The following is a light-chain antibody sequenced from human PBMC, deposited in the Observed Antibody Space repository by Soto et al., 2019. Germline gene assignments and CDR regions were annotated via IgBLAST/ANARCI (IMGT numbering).Light chain of an antibody. V-gene: IGKV1-27*01. CDR2: AAS. Sequence: DIQMTQSPSSLSASVGDRVTITCRASQGISSYLAWYQQIPGKVPKVLIYAASTLHSGVPSRFSGSGSGTEFTLTISNVQPEDVATYYCQKYYSAPETFGQGTKVEIK. CDR3: QKYYSAPET. CDR1: QGISSY. J-gene: IGKJ1*01.